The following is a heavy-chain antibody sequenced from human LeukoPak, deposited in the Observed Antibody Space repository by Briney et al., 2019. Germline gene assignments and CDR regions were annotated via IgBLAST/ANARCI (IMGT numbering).Heavy chain of an antibody. D-gene: IGHD3-10*01. J-gene: IGHJ4*02. CDR1: GFTFSSYS. CDR3: TTGGSGRWYYFDY. Sequence: GGSLRLSCAASGFTFSSYSMNWVRQASGKGLEWVSSISSSSSYIYYADSVKGRFTISRDNAKNSLYLQMNSLRAEDTAVYYCTTGGSGRWYYFDYWGQGTLVTVSS. CDR2: ISSSSSYI. V-gene: IGHV3-21*01.